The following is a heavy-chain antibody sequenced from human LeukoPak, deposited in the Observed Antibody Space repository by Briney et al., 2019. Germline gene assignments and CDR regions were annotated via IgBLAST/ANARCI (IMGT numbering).Heavy chain of an antibody. Sequence: ASVKVSCKASGYTFTSYDINWVRQATGQGLEWMGWMNPNSGNTGYAQKFQGRVTMTRNTSISTAYMELSSLRSEDTAVYYRARGSSVYYYMDVWGKGTTVTVSS. J-gene: IGHJ6*03. D-gene: IGHD6-25*01. CDR1: GYTFTSYD. CDR2: MNPNSGNT. CDR3: ARGSSVYYYMDV. V-gene: IGHV1-8*01.